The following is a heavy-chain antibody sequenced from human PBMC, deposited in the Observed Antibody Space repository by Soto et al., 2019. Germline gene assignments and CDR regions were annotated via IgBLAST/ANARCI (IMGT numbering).Heavy chain of an antibody. CDR3: AKDGIWFGESSEYGMDV. CDR2: ISYDGSNK. J-gene: IGHJ6*02. V-gene: IGHV3-30*18. Sequence: QVQLVESGGGVVQPGRSLRLSCAASGFTFSSYSMHWVRQAPGKGLEWVAVISYDGSNKYYADSVKGRFTISRDNSKNTLYLQMNSLRAEDTAVYYCAKDGIWFGESSEYGMDVWGQGTTVTVSS. D-gene: IGHD3-10*01. CDR1: GFTFSSYS.